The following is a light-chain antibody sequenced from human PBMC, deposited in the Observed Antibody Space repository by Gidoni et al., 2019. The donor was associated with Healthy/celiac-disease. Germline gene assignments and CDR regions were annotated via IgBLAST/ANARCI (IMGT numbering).Light chain of an antibody. CDR1: QSVLYSSNNKNY. J-gene: IGKJ2*01. Sequence: DIVMTQSTDPLAVSLGERATINCKSSQSVLYSSNNKNYLAWYQQKPGQPPKLLIYWASTRESGVPDRFSGSGSGTDFTLTISSLQAEDVAVYYCQQYYSTPLTFGQGTKLEIK. CDR2: WAS. CDR3: QQYYSTPLT. V-gene: IGKV4-1*01.